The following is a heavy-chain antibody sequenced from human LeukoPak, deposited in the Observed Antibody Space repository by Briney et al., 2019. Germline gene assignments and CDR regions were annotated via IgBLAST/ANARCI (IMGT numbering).Heavy chain of an antibody. CDR2: IYYSGST. Sequence: SETLSLTCTVSGGSISSYYWSWIREPPGKGPEWIGYIYYSGSTNYNPSLKSRVTISVDTSKNQFSLKLSSVTAADTAVYYCARAQMATTKNWFDPWGQGTLVTVSS. CDR1: GGSISSYY. V-gene: IGHV4-59*08. CDR3: ARAQMATTKNWFDP. D-gene: IGHD5-24*01. J-gene: IGHJ5*02.